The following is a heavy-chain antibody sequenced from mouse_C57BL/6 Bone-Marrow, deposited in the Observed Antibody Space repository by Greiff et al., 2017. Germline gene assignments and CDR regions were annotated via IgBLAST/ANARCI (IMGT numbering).Heavy chain of an antibody. D-gene: IGHD1-1*01. CDR1: GYAFSSSW. CDR2: IYPGDGDT. J-gene: IGHJ3*01. Sequence: QVQLQQSGPELVKPGASVKISCKASGYAFSSSWMNWVKQRPGKGLEWIGRIYPGDGDTNYNGKFKGKATLTAYKSSSTAYMQLSSLTSEDSAVYFCASLELRAYWGQGTLVTVSA. V-gene: IGHV1-82*01. CDR3: ASLELRAY.